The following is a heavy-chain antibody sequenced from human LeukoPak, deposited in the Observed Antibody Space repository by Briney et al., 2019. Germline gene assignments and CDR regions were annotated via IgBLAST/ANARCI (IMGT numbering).Heavy chain of an antibody. Sequence: SETLSLTCTVSGGSLRSSGHWWVWIRQPPGTGLEWIGSIHYSGKVYYNPSLKSRVTTSVDTSTDQFSLRLSSATAADTAIYYCARQSGDQSSAWYFDAWGQGTLVTVSS. V-gene: IGHV4-39*01. CDR2: IHYSGKV. D-gene: IGHD6-19*01. CDR3: ARQSGDQSSAWYFDA. J-gene: IGHJ4*02. CDR1: GGSLRSSGHW.